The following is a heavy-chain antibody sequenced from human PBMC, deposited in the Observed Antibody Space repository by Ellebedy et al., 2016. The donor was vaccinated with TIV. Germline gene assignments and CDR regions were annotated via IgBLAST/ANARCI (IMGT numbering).Heavy chain of an antibody. CDR3: AEGALNWFDP. CDR1: GGTFSSYA. J-gene: IGHJ5*02. CDR2: IIPIFNTA. V-gene: IGHV1-69*13. Sequence: ASVKVSXXASGGTFSSYAINWVRQAPGQGLEWMGGIIPIFNTANYAQKFQDRVMITADESRSTAYMELSSLRSEDTAVYYCAEGALNWFDPWGLGTLVTVSS. D-gene: IGHD3-16*01.